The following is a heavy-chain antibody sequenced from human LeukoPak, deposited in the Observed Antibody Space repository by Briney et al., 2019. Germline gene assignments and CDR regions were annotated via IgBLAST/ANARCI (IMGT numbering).Heavy chain of an antibody. D-gene: IGHD3-9*01. CDR2: INPNSGGT. Sequence: ASVKVSCKTFGYTFTGYYVHLVRQAPEEGLEWMGWINPNSGGTNYALKFQGRVTMTRDTSISTAYMELSRLRSDDTAVYYCARDSLYAYYDILTGYYHFDQWGQGTLVTVSS. J-gene: IGHJ4*02. CDR1: GYTFTGYY. V-gene: IGHV1-2*02. CDR3: ARDSLYAYYDILTGYYHFDQ.